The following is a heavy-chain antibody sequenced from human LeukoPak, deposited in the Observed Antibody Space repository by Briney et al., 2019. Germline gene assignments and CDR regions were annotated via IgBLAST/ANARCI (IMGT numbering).Heavy chain of an antibody. J-gene: IGHJ5*02. V-gene: IGHV4-39*01. Sequence: SETLSLTCTVSGGSISGSSYYWGWIRQPPGKGLEWIAIIYYTGSTYYNPSLKSRVTISVDTSKNQFSLKLSSVTAADTAVYYCARVMGLVPTAIVYNWFDAWGQGTLVTVSS. CDR3: ARVMGLVPTAIVYNWFDA. CDR2: IYYTGST. D-gene: IGHD2-2*01. CDR1: GGSISGSSYY.